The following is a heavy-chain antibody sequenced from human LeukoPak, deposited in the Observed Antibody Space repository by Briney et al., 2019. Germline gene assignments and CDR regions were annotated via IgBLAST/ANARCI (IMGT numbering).Heavy chain of an antibody. V-gene: IGHV3-74*01. CDR2: ISPTGSTT. CDR3: ARGPNSNWSGLNF. CDR1: GFSFSGHW. J-gene: IGHJ4*02. D-gene: IGHD6-6*01. Sequence: GGSLRLSCTASGFSFSGHWMHWARQLPGKGLVWVSRISPTGSTTSYADSVKGRFTVSRDNAKNTLYLQVNNLRAEDTAVYYCARGPNSNWSGLNFWGQGTLLTVSS.